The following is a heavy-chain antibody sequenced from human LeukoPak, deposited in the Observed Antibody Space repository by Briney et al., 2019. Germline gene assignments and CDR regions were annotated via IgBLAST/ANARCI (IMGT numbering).Heavy chain of an antibody. CDR3: ARGSLGTIAVAGTLDY. CDR2: ISYDGSNK. CDR1: GFTFSSYA. D-gene: IGHD6-19*01. Sequence: GGSLRLSCAASGFTFSSYAMHWVRQAPGKGLEWVAVISYDGSNKYYADSVKGRFTISRDNSKNTLYLQMNSLRAEDTAVYYCARGSLGTIAVAGTLDYWGQGILVTVSS. V-gene: IGHV3-30-3*01. J-gene: IGHJ4*02.